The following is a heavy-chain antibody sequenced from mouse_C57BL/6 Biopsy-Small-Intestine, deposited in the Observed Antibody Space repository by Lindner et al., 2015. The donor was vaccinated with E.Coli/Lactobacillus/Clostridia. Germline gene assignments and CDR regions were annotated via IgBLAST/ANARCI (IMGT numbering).Heavy chain of an antibody. D-gene: IGHD1-2*01. CDR2: IYPGGGDT. Sequence: VQLQESGPELVKPGASVKISCKASGYAFSSSWMNWVKQRPGKGLEWIGRIYPGGGDTNYNGKFKGKATLTADKSSSTAYMQLSSLTSEDSAVYFCARSALEDWGQGTTLTVSS. CDR3: ARSALED. V-gene: IGHV1-82*01. J-gene: IGHJ2*01. CDR1: GYAFSSSW.